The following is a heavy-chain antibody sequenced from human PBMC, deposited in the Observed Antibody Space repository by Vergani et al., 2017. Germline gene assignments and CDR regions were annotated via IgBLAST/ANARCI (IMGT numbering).Heavy chain of an antibody. CDR1: GYTFTGYY. V-gene: IGHV1-2*02. D-gene: IGHD6-19*01. CDR3: AGGIAVAVGWFDP. Sequence: QVQLVQSGAEVKKPGASVKVSCKASGYTFTGYYMHWVRQAPGQGLEWMGWINPNSGGTNYAQKFQGRVTMNRDTSISTAYMELSRLGADDTAVYYCAGGIAVAVGWFDPWGQGTLVTVSS. J-gene: IGHJ5*02. CDR2: INPNSGGT.